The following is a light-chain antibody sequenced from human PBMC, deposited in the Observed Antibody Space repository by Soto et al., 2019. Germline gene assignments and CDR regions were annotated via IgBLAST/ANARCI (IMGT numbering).Light chain of an antibody. CDR2: DVT. J-gene: IGLJ1*01. CDR3: SSFTSSMTNV. Sequence: QSALTQPASVSGSPGQSITISRTGTSSDVGGYNSVSWYQQHPGKAPKLILYDVTDRPSGVSYRFSGSKSGNTASLTISGLRAADEADYFCSSFTSSMTNVFGSGTKVTVL. CDR1: SSDVGGYNS. V-gene: IGLV2-14*01.